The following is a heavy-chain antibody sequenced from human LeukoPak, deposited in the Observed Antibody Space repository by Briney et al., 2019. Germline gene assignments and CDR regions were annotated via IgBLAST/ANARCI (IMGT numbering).Heavy chain of an antibody. J-gene: IGHJ5*02. Sequence: PGGSLRLSRAASGFTFSSYGMHWVRQAPGKGLEWVAFIRYDGSNKYYADSVKGRFTISRDNSKNTLYLQMNSLKTEDTAVYYCTTVRGYSYRFDPWGQGTLVTVSS. CDR3: TTVRGYSYRFDP. V-gene: IGHV3-30*02. CDR1: GFTFSSYG. D-gene: IGHD5-18*01. CDR2: IRYDGSNK.